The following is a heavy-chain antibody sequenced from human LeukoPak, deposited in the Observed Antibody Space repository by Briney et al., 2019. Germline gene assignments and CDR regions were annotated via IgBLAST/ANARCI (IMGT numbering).Heavy chain of an antibody. J-gene: IGHJ4*02. CDR3: ARDLSAFPADFDY. D-gene: IGHD2/OR15-2a*01. Sequence: GGSLRLSCAASGFTFSSYSMNWVRQAPGKGLEWVSSISSSSSYIYYADSVKGRFTISRDNAKNSLYLQMNSLRAEDTAVYYCARDLSAFPADFDYWGQGTLVTVSS. V-gene: IGHV3-21*01. CDR1: GFTFSSYS. CDR2: ISSSSSYI.